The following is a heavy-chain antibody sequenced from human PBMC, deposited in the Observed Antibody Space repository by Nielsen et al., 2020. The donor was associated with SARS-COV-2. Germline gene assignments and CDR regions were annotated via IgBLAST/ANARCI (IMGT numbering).Heavy chain of an antibody. CDR3: ARELGGRDY. CDR1: GFTVSSNY. Sequence: GESLKISCAASGFTVSSNYMSWVRQAPGKGLEWVSVIYSGGSTYYADSVKGRFTISRHNSKNTLYLQMNSLRAEDTAVYYCARELGGRDYWGQGTLVTVSS. J-gene: IGHJ4*02. D-gene: IGHD1-26*01. CDR2: IYSGGST. V-gene: IGHV3-53*04.